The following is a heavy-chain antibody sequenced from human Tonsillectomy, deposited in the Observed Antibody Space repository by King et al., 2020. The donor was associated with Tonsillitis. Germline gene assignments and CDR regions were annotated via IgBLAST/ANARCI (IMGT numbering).Heavy chain of an antibody. CDR2: INPKTGGT. J-gene: IGHJ4*02. V-gene: IGHV1-2*02. CDR3: ASGAYSAYDT. CDR1: GYTFTDYY. Sequence: QLVQSGAEVKKPGASVKVSCKASGYTFTDYYMHWVRQAPGEGLEWMGWINPKTGGTNYPQKFKGRVSLTRDKSISTAYMELSRLKFDDTAVYYCASGAYSAYDTWGQGTLITVSS. D-gene: IGHD5-12*01.